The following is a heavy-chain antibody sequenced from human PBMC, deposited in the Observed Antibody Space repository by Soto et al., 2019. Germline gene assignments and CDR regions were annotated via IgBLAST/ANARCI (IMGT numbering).Heavy chain of an antibody. CDR2: IYYNGNT. CDR1: GGPMSNYY. V-gene: IGHV4-59*01. Sequence: SETLSLTCTISGGPMSNYYCSWIRQSPGKGLEWIGYIYYNGNTNYNPSLKSRVTISADTSKNQFSLKLTSVTTADTAVYSCARDRSYYDGSTYYSGFDPWGQGTLVTV. CDR3: ARDRSYYDGSTYYSGFDP. J-gene: IGHJ5*02. D-gene: IGHD3-22*01.